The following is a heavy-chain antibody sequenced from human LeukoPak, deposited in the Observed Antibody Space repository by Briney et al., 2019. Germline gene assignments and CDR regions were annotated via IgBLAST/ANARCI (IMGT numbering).Heavy chain of an antibody. Sequence: ASVKVSCKASGYTFTSYDINWVRQATGQGLEWMGWMNPNSGNTGYAQKFQGRVTMTRNTSISTAYMELSSLRSEDTAVYYCARKSSTMVRGVMVYYYYYYMDVWSKGTTVTISS. CDR2: MNPNSGNT. J-gene: IGHJ6*03. CDR3: ARKSSTMVRGVMVYYYYYYMDV. CDR1: GYTFTSYD. V-gene: IGHV1-8*01. D-gene: IGHD3-10*01.